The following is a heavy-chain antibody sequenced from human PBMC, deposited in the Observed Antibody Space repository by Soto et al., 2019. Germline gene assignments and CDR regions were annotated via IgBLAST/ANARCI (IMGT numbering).Heavy chain of an antibody. Sequence: GGSLRLSCAAPGFTFSSYGMHWVRQAPGKGLEWVAVISYDGSNKYYADSVKGRFTISRDNSKNTLYLQMNSLRAEDTAVYYCAKEGTGYSSGWYGHWGQGTLVTVSS. V-gene: IGHV3-30*18. CDR1: GFTFSSYG. J-gene: IGHJ5*02. CDR2: ISYDGSNK. D-gene: IGHD6-19*01. CDR3: AKEGTGYSSGWYGH.